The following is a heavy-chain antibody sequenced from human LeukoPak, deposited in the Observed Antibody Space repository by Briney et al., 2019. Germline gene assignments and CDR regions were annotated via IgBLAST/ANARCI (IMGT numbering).Heavy chain of an antibody. J-gene: IGHJ6*02. CDR2: IYYSGST. Sequence: SETLSLTCTVSGGSISGYYWSWIRQPPGKGLEWIGYIYYSGSTNYNPSLKSRVTISVDTSKNQFSLKLSSVTAADTAVYYCARGAGKYYFHGMDVWGQGTTVTVSS. CDR3: ARGAGKYYFHGMDV. CDR1: GGSISGYY. V-gene: IGHV4-59*01.